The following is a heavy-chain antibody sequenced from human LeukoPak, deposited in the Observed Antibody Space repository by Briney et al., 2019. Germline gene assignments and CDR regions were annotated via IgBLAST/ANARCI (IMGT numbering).Heavy chain of an antibody. CDR1: GFTFSSYA. D-gene: IGHD1-26*01. V-gene: IGHV3-23*01. CDR2: ISGSGGST. J-gene: IGHJ6*03. CDR3: AKDGRPGYSYYYMDV. Sequence: GGSLRLSCAASGFTFSSYAMTWVRQAPGKGLEWVSTISGSGGSTYHADSVKGRFTISRDNSKNTLYLQMNTLRAEDTALYYCAKDGRPGYSYYYMDVWGKGTTVTVSS.